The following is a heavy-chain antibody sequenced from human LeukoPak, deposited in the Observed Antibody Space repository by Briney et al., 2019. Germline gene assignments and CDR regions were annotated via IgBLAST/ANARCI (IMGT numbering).Heavy chain of an antibody. V-gene: IGHV4-59*06. CDR1: GGSISSYY. J-gene: IGHJ4*02. Sequence: SETLSLTCTASGGSISSYYWSWIRQPPGKGLEWIGYIYYSGSTYYNPSLKSRVTISVDTSKNQFSLKLSSVTAADTAVYYCARDYKGGSYGYWGQGTLVTVSS. CDR3: ARDYKGGSYGY. D-gene: IGHD1-26*01. CDR2: IYYSGST.